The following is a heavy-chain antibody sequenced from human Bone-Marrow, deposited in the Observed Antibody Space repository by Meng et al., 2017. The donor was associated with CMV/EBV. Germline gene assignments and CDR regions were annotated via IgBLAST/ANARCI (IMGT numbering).Heavy chain of an antibody. CDR2: INHSGST. Sequence: SETLSLTCAVYGGSFSGYFWSWIRQSPGKGLEWIGEINHSGSTNYNPSLKSRLTMTRDTSISTAYMELSRLRSDDTAVYYCATLESALFDYSGQGTLVTVSS. V-gene: IGHV4-34*10. J-gene: IGHJ4*02. CDR3: ATLESALFDY. D-gene: IGHD3-3*01. CDR1: GGSFSGYF.